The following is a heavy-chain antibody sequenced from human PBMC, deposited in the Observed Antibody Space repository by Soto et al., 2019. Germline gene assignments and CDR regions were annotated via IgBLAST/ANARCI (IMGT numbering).Heavy chain of an antibody. CDR1: GYTLTELS. CDR3: ATAVDIVATTNYYYYGMDV. D-gene: IGHD5-12*01. CDR2: FDPEDGET. V-gene: IGHV1-24*01. Sequence: VSVKVSCKVSGYTLTELSMHWVRQAPGKGLEWMGGFDPEDGETIYAQKFQGRVTMTEDTSTDTAYMELSSLRSEDTAVYYCATAVDIVATTNYYYYGMDVWGQGTTVTVSS. J-gene: IGHJ6*02.